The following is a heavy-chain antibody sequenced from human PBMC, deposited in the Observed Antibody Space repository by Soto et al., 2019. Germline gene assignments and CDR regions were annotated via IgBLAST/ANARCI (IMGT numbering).Heavy chain of an antibody. CDR1: GFTFTRYS. V-gene: IGHV3-21*06. CDR3: ARESEDLTSNFDY. CDR2: ISSTTNYI. J-gene: IGHJ4*02. Sequence: GGSLRLSCAASGFTFTRYSMNWVRQAPGKGLEWVSSISSTTNYIYYGDSMKGRFTISRDSAKNSLYLEMNSLRAEETAVYYCARESEDLTSNFDYWGQGTLVTVSS.